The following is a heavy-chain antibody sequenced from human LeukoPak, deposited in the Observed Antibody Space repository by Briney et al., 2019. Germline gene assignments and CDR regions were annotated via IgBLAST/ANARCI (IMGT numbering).Heavy chain of an antibody. CDR1: GFTFSNYG. V-gene: IGHV3-21*01. CDR2: ISTSSSYI. Sequence: PGGSLRLSCAASGFTFSNYGMHWVRQAPGKGLEWLSYISTSSSYIYYADSVKGRFTVSRDNAMNSLFLQMNSLIAEDTAVYYCARDQRAVAGSYYHYMDVWGKGTTVTVSS. D-gene: IGHD6-19*01. CDR3: ARDQRAVAGSYYHYMDV. J-gene: IGHJ6*03.